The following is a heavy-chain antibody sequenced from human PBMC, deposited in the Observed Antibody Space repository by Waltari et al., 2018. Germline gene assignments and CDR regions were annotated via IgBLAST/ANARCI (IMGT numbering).Heavy chain of an antibody. J-gene: IGHJ4*02. CDR1: GGTFSSYA. V-gene: IGHV1-2*06. CDR3: ARVGQQDY. CDR2: INPNSGGT. Sequence: QVQLVQSGAEVKKPGSSVKVSCKASGGTFSSYAISWVRQAPGQGLEWMGRINPNSGGTNYAQKFQGRVTMTRDTSISTAYMELSRLRSDDTAVYYCARVGQQDYWGQGTLVTVSS.